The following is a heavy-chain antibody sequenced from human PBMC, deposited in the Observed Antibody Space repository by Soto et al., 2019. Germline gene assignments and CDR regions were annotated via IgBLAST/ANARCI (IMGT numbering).Heavy chain of an antibody. D-gene: IGHD5-18*01. CDR3: ARDRNTAMSLPLFDY. Sequence: GGSLRLSCAASGFTFSSYAMHWVRQAPGKGLEWVAVISYDGSNKYYADSVKGRFTISRDNSKNTLYLQMNSLRAEDTAVYYCARDRNTAMSLPLFDYWGQGTLVTVS. V-gene: IGHV3-30-3*01. CDR2: ISYDGSNK. CDR1: GFTFSSYA. J-gene: IGHJ4*02.